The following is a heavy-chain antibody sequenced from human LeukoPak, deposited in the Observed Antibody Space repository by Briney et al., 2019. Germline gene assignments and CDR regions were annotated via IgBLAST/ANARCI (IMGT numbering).Heavy chain of an antibody. J-gene: IGHJ4*02. D-gene: IGHD3-22*01. CDR2: INAGNGNT. CDR1: GYTFTSYA. V-gene: IGHV1-3*01. Sequence: ASVKVSCKASGYTFTSYAMHWVRQAPGQRLEWMGWINAGNGNTKYSQKFQGRVTITRDTFASTAYMELSSLRSEDTAVYYCARGQYYGSSGYYPKLGYWGQGTLVTVSS. CDR3: ARGQYYGSSGYYPKLGY.